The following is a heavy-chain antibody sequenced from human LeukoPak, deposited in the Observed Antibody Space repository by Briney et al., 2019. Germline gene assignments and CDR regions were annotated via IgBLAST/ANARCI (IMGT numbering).Heavy chain of an antibody. V-gene: IGHV3-7*01. D-gene: IGHD3-22*01. CDR2: IKQDGSEK. Sequence: GGSLRLSCAASGFTSSTYWMSWVRQAPGKGLEWVANIKQDGSEKYYVDTVKGRFTISRDNAKNSLYLQMNSLRAEDTAVYYCAKDADISVELVVITSFDSWGQGTLVTVSS. CDR3: AKDADISVELVVITSFDS. CDR1: GFTSSTYW. J-gene: IGHJ4*02.